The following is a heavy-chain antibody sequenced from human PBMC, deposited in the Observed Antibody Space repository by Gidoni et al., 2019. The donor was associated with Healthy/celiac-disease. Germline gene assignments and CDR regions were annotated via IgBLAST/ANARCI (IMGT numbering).Heavy chain of an antibody. CDR3: ARGGDGYNYSPGKNWYFDL. CDR1: GGTFSSYT. Sequence: QVQLVQSGAEVKKPGSSVKVSCKASGGTFSSYTISWVRQAPGHGLEWLGRIIPILSIENYAQKFQVRVTITADKSTSTAYMELSSLRSEDTAVYYCARGGDGYNYSPGKNWYFDLWGRGTLVTVSS. V-gene: IGHV1-69*02. J-gene: IGHJ2*01. D-gene: IGHD5-12*01. CDR2: IIPILSIE.